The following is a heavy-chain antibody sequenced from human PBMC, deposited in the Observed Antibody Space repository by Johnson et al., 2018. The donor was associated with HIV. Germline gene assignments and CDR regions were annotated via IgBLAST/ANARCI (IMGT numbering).Heavy chain of an antibody. V-gene: IGHV3-30*03. CDR2: IAYDLSNE. D-gene: IGHD3-16*02. CDR1: GFTFSDYY. CDR3: ARMGGYHHSCGCIYDACGL. J-gene: IGHJ3*01. Sequence: QMQLVESGGGLVKPGGSLRLSCAASGFTFSDYYMSWIRQAPGQGLEWVAVIAYDLSNEFYADSVKGRFTLSRDNSRNALYLQMNSLRAEDTAVYYCARMGGYHHSCGCIYDACGLWGQGTRVTVSS.